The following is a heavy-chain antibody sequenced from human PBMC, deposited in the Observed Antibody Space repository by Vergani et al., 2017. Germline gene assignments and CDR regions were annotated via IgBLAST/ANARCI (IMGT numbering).Heavy chain of an antibody. CDR1: GGSFSASY. CDR3: ARGQDDFVFDY. J-gene: IGHJ4*02. D-gene: IGHD3-3*01. CDR2: INHSGST. V-gene: IGHV4-34*01. Sequence: QVQLQQWGAGLLKPSETLSLPSAVYGGSFSASYWDWIRHPPGKGLGGSREINHSGSTNSNPSLKSRVTISVDTSKNQFSLKLSSVTAADTAVYYCARGQDDFVFDYWGQGTLVTVSS.